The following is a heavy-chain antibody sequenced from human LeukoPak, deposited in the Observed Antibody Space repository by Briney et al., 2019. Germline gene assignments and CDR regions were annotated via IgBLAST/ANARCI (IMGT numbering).Heavy chain of an antibody. CDR1: GFTFSSYS. Sequence: GGSLRLSCAASGFTFSSYSMNWVRQAPGKGLEWVSSISSSSSYIYYADSVKGRFIISRDNAKNSLYLQMNSLRAEDTAVYYCARDRGYDYVWGSYRHDYWGQGTLVTVSS. CDR2: ISSSSSYI. D-gene: IGHD3-16*02. J-gene: IGHJ4*02. CDR3: ARDRGYDYVWGSYRHDY. V-gene: IGHV3-21*01.